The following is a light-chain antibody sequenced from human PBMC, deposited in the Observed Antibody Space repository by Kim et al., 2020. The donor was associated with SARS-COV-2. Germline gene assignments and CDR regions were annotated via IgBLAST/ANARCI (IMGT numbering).Light chain of an antibody. CDR3: QQYGSSPRT. V-gene: IGKV3-20*01. Sequence: SPGERTTLSCRASQSVSSSYLAWYQQKPGQAPRLLIYGASSRANGIPDRFSGSGSGTDFTLTISRLEPEDFAGYYCQQYGSSPRTFGQGTKVDIK. CDR2: GAS. J-gene: IGKJ1*01. CDR1: QSVSSSY.